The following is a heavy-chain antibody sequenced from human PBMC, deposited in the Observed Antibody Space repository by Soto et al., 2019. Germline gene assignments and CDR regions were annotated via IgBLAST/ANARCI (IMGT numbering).Heavy chain of an antibody. CDR1: GYTFTNYY. CDR2: IKPTGGET. V-gene: IGHV1-46*01. CDR3: ARGGDIVVVTAPLDH. J-gene: IGHJ5*02. Sequence: QVQLVQSGAEVKKPGASVKVSCRASGYTFTNYYMHWVRQAPGQGLEWMGIIKPTGGETTYAQKFLGRATMTRDTSTGTLYMELRSLRSADTAVYYCARGGDIVVVTAPLDHWGQGTLVTVSS. D-gene: IGHD2-21*02.